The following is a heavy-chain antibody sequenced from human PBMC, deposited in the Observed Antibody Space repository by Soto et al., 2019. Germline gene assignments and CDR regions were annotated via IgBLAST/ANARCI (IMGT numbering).Heavy chain of an antibody. D-gene: IGHD5-18*01. CDR3: AKSDSYGFGLIDY. CDR1: GFTFSSYG. Sequence: GGSLRLSCAASGFTFSSYGMHWVRQAPGKGLEWVAVISYDGSNKYYADSVKGRFTISRDNSKNTLYLQMNSLRAEDTAVYYCAKSDSYGFGLIDYWGQGTLVTVSS. J-gene: IGHJ4*02. CDR2: ISYDGSNK. V-gene: IGHV3-30*18.